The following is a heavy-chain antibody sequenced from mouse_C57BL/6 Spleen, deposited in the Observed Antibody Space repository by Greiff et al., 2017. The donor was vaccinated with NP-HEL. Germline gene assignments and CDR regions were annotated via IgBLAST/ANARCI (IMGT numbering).Heavy chain of an antibody. J-gene: IGHJ3*01. D-gene: IGHD1-1*01. Sequence: VQLQQSGAELVRPGTSVKVSCKASGYAFTNYLIEWVKQRPGQGLEWIGVINPGSGGTNYNEKFKGKATLTADKSSSTAYMQLSSLTSEDSAVYFCARSHYYGSSYGFAYWGQGTLVTVSA. V-gene: IGHV1-54*01. CDR2: INPGSGGT. CDR1: GYAFTNYL. CDR3: ARSHYYGSSYGFAY.